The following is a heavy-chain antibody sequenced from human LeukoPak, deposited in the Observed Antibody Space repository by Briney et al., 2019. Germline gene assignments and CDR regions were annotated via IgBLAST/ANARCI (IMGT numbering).Heavy chain of an antibody. V-gene: IGHV3-66*01. CDR1: GFSVSSSY. CDR2: ISRRGST. J-gene: IGHJ4*02. Sequence: GGSLRLSCAASGFSVSSSYMSWVRQAPGKGLECVSVISRRGSTYYEDSVKGRFTISRDNSKNTLYLQMNSLRAEDTAVYYCARDCGGDSDYWGQGTLVTVSS. CDR3: ARDCGGDSDY. D-gene: IGHD4-17*01.